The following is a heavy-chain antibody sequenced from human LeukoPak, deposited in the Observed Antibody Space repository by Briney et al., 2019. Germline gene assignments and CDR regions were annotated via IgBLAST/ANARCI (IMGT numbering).Heavy chain of an antibody. CDR2: IYYSGST. CDR1: GGSISSYY. Sequence: SETLPLTCTVSGGSISSYYWSWIRQPPGKGLEWIGYIYYSGSTNYNPSLKSRVTISVDTSKNQFSLKLSSVTAADTAVYYCARGGYCSGGSCYKYYYGMDVWGQGTTVTVSS. J-gene: IGHJ6*02. V-gene: IGHV4-59*01. D-gene: IGHD2-15*01. CDR3: ARGGYCSGGSCYKYYYGMDV.